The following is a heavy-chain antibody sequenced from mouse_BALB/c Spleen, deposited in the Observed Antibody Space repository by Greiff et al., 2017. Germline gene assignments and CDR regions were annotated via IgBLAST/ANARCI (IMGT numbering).Heavy chain of an antibody. CDR3: ARIPLLAGAFAY. J-gene: IGHJ3*01. CDR1: GYTFTSYT. Sequence: QVQLQQSAAELARPGASVKMSCKASGYTFTSYTMHWVKQRPGQGLEWIGYITPSSGYTEYNQKFKDKTTLTEDKSSSTAYMQLSSLTSEDSAVYYCARIPLLAGAFAYWGQGTLVTVSA. V-gene: IGHV1-4*02. CDR2: ITPSSGYT. D-gene: IGHD1-1*01.